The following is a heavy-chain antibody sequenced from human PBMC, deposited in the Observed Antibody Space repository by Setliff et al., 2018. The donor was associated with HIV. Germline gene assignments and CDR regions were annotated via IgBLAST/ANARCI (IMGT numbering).Heavy chain of an antibody. V-gene: IGHV3-23*01. CDR3: ATHSGYDRDY. Sequence: GGSLRLSCAASGFTFSNYAMSWVRQAPGKGLEWVSGISGSAGTTYYADSVKGRFTISRDNSKNTLYLQMNSLRAEDTAVYYCATHSGYDRDYWGQGTLVTVSS. D-gene: IGHD5-12*01. CDR2: ISGSAGTT. CDR1: GFTFSNYA. J-gene: IGHJ4*02.